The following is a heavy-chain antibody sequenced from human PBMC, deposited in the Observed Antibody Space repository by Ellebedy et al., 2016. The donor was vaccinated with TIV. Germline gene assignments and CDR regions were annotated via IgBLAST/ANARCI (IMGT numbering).Heavy chain of an antibody. J-gene: IGHJ6*02. CDR3: AREGVEYYYYGMDV. Sequence: GGSLRLSXTVSGFTFSSYSMNWVRQAQGKGLVWVSRINSDGSSTSYADSVKGRFTISRDNAKNTLYLQMNSLRAEDTAVYYCAREGVEYYYYGMDVWGQGTTVTVSS. CDR2: INSDGSST. CDR1: GFTFSSYS. V-gene: IGHV3-74*01. D-gene: IGHD3-10*01.